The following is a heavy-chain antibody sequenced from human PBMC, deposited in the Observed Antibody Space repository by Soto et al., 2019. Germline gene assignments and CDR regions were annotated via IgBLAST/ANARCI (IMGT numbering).Heavy chain of an antibody. Sequence: ASVKVSCKASGYTFTSNAFTWVRQAPGQGLEWMGWISANNGDTNYAQKFQGRATLTTDTSTSTAYMELRSLTSDDTAVYYCTRGGGSNYYGLDVWGQGXTVTVYS. CDR1: GYTFTSNA. D-gene: IGHD3-10*01. CDR2: ISANNGDT. J-gene: IGHJ6*02. CDR3: TRGGGSNYYGLDV. V-gene: IGHV1-18*01.